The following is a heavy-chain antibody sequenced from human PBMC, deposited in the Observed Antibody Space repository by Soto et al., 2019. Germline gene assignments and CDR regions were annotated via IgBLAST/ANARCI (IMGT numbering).Heavy chain of an antibody. CDR2: IKQDGSEK. Sequence: GGSLRLSCAASGFTFSSYWMSWVRQAPGKGLEWVANIKQDGSEKYYVDSVKGRFTISRDNAKNSLYLQMNSLRAEDTAVYYCARRSDFWSGYAFDYWGQGTLVTVSS. V-gene: IGHV3-7*01. J-gene: IGHJ4*02. D-gene: IGHD3-3*01. CDR1: GFTFSSYW. CDR3: ARRSDFWSGYAFDY.